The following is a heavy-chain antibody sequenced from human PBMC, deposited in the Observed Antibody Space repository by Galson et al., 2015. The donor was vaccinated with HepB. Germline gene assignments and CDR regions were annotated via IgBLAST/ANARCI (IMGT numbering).Heavy chain of an antibody. Sequence: SVKVSCKASGGTFSRYAISWVRQAPGQGLEWMGGIIPIFGTANYAQKFQGRVTITADKSTSTAYMELSSLRSEDTAVYYCARSKGGCSGGSCYDPHYYGMDVWGQGTTVTVSS. CDR3: ARSKGGCSGGSCYDPHYYGMDV. J-gene: IGHJ6*02. D-gene: IGHD2-15*01. CDR2: IIPIFGTA. V-gene: IGHV1-69*06. CDR1: GGTFSRYA.